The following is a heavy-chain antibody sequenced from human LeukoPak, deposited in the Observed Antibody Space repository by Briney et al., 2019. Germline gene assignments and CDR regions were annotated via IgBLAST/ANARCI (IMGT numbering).Heavy chain of an antibody. Sequence: GGSLRLSCAASGFTFSSYAMHWVRQAPGKGLEWVAVISYDGSNKYYADSVKGRFTISSDNSKNTLYLQMNSLRAEDTAVYYCARDSYDFWSGYFVFDYWGQGTLVTVSS. D-gene: IGHD3-3*01. J-gene: IGHJ4*02. V-gene: IGHV3-30-3*01. CDR1: GFTFSSYA. CDR2: ISYDGSNK. CDR3: ARDSYDFWSGYFVFDY.